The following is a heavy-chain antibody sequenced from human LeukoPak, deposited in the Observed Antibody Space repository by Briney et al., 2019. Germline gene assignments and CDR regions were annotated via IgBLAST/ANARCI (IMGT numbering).Heavy chain of an antibody. CDR1: GFIFSTYW. V-gene: IGHV3-74*01. D-gene: IGHD5-18*01. J-gene: IGHJ4*02. CDR3: ARDLSYSFNY. CDR2: INGDGSST. Sequence: GGSLRPSCAASGFIFSTYWMHWVRQVPGKGLVWVSRINGDGSSTSYADSVKGRFTISRDNAKNTLYLQMNSLRAGDTAVYYCARDLSYSFNYWGQGTRVTVSS.